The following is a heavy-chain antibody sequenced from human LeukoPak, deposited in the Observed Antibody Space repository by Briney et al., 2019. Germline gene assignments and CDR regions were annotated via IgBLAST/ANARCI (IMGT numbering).Heavy chain of an antibody. CDR2: IYYSGST. Sequence: KPSKTLSLTCTVSGGSISSYYWSWIRQPPGKGLEWIGYIYYSGSTNYNPSLKSRVTIPVDTSKNQFSLKLSSVTAADTAVYYCARGDVWFDPWGQGTLVTVSS. J-gene: IGHJ5*02. V-gene: IGHV4-59*01. CDR1: GGSISSYY. CDR3: ARGDVWFDP.